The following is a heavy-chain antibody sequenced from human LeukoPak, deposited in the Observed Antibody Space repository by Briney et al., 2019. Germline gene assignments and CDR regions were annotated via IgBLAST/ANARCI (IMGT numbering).Heavy chain of an antibody. J-gene: IGHJ4*02. CDR3: TTDSLFGDDYNPDPFDY. D-gene: IGHD5-24*01. CDR2: IKTKTDGEST. CDR1: GFTFSSYA. V-gene: IGHV3-15*01. Sequence: GGSLRLSCAASGFTFSSYAMHWVRQAPGKGLEWVGRIKTKTDGESTDYAAPVNDRFTISRDDSKDTLFLHMSNLKTEDTAVYYCTTDSLFGDDYNPDPFDYWGQGTLVAVSS.